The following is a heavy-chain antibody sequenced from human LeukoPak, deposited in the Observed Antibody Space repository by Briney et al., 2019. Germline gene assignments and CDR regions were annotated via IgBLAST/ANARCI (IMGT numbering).Heavy chain of an antibody. CDR3: ARTDGLLLNAFDI. V-gene: IGHV4-59*01. D-gene: IGHD3-22*01. Sequence: PSETLSLTCTVSGGSISSYYWSWIRLPPGRGLEWIGYIYYSGSTNYNPSLKSRVTISVDTSKNQFSLKLSSVTAADTAVYYCARTDGLLLNAFDIWGQGTMVTVSS. CDR1: GGSISSYY. CDR2: IYYSGST. J-gene: IGHJ3*02.